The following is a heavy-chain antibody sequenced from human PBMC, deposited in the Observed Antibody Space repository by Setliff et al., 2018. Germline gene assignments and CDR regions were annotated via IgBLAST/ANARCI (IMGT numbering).Heavy chain of an antibody. CDR1: GGSIRNYY. J-gene: IGHJ4*02. V-gene: IGHV4-59*01. Sequence: SETLSLTCTVSGGSIRNYYWSWIRQPPGKGLEWIGYIHYSGNTNYNPSLKSRVTISVDTSKNQFSLKLTSVTAADTAVYYCAREGLGELSPEGFDYWGQGTLVTVS. D-gene: IGHD3-16*02. CDR2: IHYSGNT. CDR3: AREGLGELSPEGFDY.